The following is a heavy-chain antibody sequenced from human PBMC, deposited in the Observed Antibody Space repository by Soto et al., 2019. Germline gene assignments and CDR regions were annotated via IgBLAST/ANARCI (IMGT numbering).Heavy chain of an antibody. CDR2: IYHSGGT. CDR3: AREHSSSSVRWFDP. Sequence: QVQLQESGPGLVKPSGTLSLTCAVSSGSISSTNWWSWVRQPPGKGLEWIGEIYHSGGTNYNPSLKSRVTISVDKSKNQFSLKLSSVTAADTAMYYCAREHSSSSVRWFDPWGQGTLVTVSS. CDR1: SGSISSTNW. V-gene: IGHV4-4*02. D-gene: IGHD6-6*01. J-gene: IGHJ5*02.